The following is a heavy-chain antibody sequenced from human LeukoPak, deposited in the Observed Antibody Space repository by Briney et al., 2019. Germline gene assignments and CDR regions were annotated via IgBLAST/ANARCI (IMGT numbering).Heavy chain of an antibody. V-gene: IGHV4-4*07. CDR3: ARDWGGSSGRHFDY. CDR1: GGSISNYY. D-gene: IGHD6-19*01. J-gene: IGHJ4*02. CDR2: IYTSGST. Sequence: SETLSLTCTVSGGSISNYYWSWIRQPVGKGLEWVGRIYTSGSTDYNPSLRSRVTISVDTSKNQFSLKLSSVTAADTAVYYCARDWGGSSGRHFDYWGQGTLVTVSS.